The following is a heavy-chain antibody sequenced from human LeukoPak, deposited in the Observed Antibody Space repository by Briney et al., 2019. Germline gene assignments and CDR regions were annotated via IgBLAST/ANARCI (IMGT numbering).Heavy chain of an antibody. CDR3: ARDPGFLDY. CDR2: IYYSGST. V-gene: IGHV4-59*01. CDR1: GGSISSYY. J-gene: IGHJ4*02. D-gene: IGHD2-21*01. Sequence: PSETLSLTCTVSGGSISSYYWSWIRQPPGKGLVWIGYIYYSGSTNYNPSLKSRVTISVDTSKNQFSLKLSSVTAADTAVYYCARDPGFLDYWGQGTLVTVSS.